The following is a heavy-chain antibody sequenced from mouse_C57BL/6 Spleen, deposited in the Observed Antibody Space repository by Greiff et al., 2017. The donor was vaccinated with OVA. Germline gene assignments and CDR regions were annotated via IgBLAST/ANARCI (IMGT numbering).Heavy chain of an antibody. CDR2: ISSGGSYT. V-gene: IGHV5-6*01. J-gene: IGHJ4*01. Sequence: EVQLVESGGDLVKPGGSLKLSCAASGFTFSSYGMSWVRQTPDKRLEWVATISSGGSYTYYPDSVKGRFTISRDNAKNTLYLQMSSMKSEDTAMDYCARRNDYDVDYYAMDYWGQGTSVTVSS. D-gene: IGHD2-4*01. CDR3: ARRNDYDVDYYAMDY. CDR1: GFTFSSYG.